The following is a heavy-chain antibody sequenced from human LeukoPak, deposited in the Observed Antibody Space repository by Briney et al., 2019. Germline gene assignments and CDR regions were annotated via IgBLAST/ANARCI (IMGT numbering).Heavy chain of an antibody. CDR2: MNPNSGNT. D-gene: IGHD3-10*01. J-gene: IGHJ4*02. V-gene: IGHV1-8*01. CDR3: ARGYGGELFRVFRY. Sequence: ASVKVSCKASGYTFPRYDINGVRQATGKGLEWMGWMNPNSGNTGYAQKFQGRVTMTRNTSISTAYMELSSLRSEDTAVYYCARGYGGELFRVFRYWGQGTLVTVSS. CDR1: GYTFPRYD.